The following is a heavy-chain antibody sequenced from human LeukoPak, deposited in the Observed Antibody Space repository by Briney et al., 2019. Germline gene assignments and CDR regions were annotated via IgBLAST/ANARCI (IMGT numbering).Heavy chain of an antibody. D-gene: IGHD6-6*01. V-gene: IGHV3-23*01. CDR3: AKGSVAARRTGGDY. J-gene: IGHJ4*02. CDR2: ISGSGGST. CDR1: GFTFSSYA. Sequence: SGGSLRLSCAASGFTFSSYAMSWVRQAPGKGLEWVSAISGSGGSTYYADSVKGRFTISRDNSKNTLYLQMNSLRAEDTAVYYCAKGSVAARRTGGDYWGQGTLVTVSS.